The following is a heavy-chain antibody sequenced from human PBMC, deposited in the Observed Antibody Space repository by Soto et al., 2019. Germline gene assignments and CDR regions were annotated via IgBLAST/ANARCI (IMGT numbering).Heavy chain of an antibody. D-gene: IGHD3-3*01. CDR2: IYSGGCT. J-gene: IGHJ5*02. V-gene: IGHV3-66*01. Sequence: GGSLRLSCAASGFTVSSNYMSWGRQAPGKGLEWVSVIYSGGCTYYPDSVKGRFTISRDNSKNTLYLQMNSLRAEDTTVYYCAREESGFWSGYYSHGWFDPWGQGTLVTVSS. CDR3: AREESGFWSGYYSHGWFDP. CDR1: GFTVSSNY.